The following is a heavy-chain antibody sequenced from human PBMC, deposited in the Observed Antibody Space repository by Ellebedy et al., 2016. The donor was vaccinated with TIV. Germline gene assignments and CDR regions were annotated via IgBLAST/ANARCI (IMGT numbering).Heavy chain of an antibody. J-gene: IGHJ6*02. CDR2: IYTSGST. Sequence: SETLSLXXAVYGGSFSGYYWSWIRQPAGKGLEWIGRIYTSGSTNYNPSLKSRVTMSVDTSKNQFSLKLSSVTAADTAVYYCARGLNRYYGMDVWGQGTTVTVSS. CDR1: GGSFSGYY. D-gene: IGHD1-14*01. CDR3: ARGLNRYYGMDV. V-gene: IGHV4-59*10.